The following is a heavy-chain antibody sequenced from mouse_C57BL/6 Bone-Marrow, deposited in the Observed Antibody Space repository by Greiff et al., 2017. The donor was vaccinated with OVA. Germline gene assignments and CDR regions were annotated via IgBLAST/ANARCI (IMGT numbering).Heavy chain of an antibody. Sequence: DVQLQESGPGLVKPSQSLSLTCSVTGYSITSGYYWNWIRPFPGNKLEWLGYISYDGSNNSNPSLKNRISITLDTTKNQFFLKLNSVNTEDTATYYCARKTRSSQYCVDYWGQGTTLTVSS. D-gene: IGHD1-1*01. V-gene: IGHV3-6*01. J-gene: IGHJ2*01. CDR1: GYSITSGYY. CDR2: ISYDGSN. CDR3: ARKTRSSQYCVDY.